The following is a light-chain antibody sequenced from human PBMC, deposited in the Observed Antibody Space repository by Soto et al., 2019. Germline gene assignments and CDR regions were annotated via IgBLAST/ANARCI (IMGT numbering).Light chain of an antibody. J-gene: IGKJ1*01. Sequence: EIVMTQSPATLSVSPGERATLSCRASQSVRGNLAWYQQKPGQSPRLLIFGASTRATGVPDRFSGSGSGAEFILTISSLQSEDFAIYYWQHYDDWPRTFGLGPKVEVK. V-gene: IGKV3-15*01. CDR3: QHYDDWPRT. CDR2: GAS. CDR1: QSVRGN.